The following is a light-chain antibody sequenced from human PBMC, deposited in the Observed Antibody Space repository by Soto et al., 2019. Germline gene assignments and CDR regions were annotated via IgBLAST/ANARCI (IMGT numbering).Light chain of an antibody. CDR3: QQRSNWPLT. J-gene: IGKJ4*01. V-gene: IGKV3-11*01. Sequence: EIVLTQSPATLSLSPGERATLSCRASQNVNTYLAWYQLKPGQAPRLLIYDSSFRATGIPVRFSGSGSGTTFSLTITGLEPEGVAIYYCQQRSNWPLTFGGGTKVEI. CDR2: DSS. CDR1: QNVNTY.